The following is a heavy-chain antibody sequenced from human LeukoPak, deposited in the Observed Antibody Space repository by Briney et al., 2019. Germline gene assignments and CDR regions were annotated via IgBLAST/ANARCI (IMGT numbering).Heavy chain of an antibody. Sequence: PGGSLRLSCEASGFTFSSYAMSWVRQAPGKGLEWVSVISGSGGSTYYADSVKGRFTISRDKSTSTLYMQMNSLRAEDTAVYYCAKEIYGDSTGGRFQHWGQGTLVTVHS. CDR1: GFTFSSYA. CDR2: ISGSGGST. V-gene: IGHV3-23*01. D-gene: IGHD4-17*01. CDR3: AKEIYGDSTGGRFQH. J-gene: IGHJ1*01.